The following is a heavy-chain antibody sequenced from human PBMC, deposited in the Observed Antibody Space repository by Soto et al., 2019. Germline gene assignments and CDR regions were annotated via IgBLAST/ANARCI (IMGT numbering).Heavy chain of an antibody. CDR3: AKKTLTVTKPTGAYYYYMDV. D-gene: IGHD4-17*01. CDR2: ISGSGGST. V-gene: IGHV3-23*01. J-gene: IGHJ6*03. Sequence: GGSLRLSCSASGFTLSSYAMGGVRQATGKGLDWVSAISGSGGSTYYADSVKGRFTISRDNSKNTLYLQMNSLRAEDTAVYYCAKKTLTVTKPTGAYYYYMDVWGKGTTVTVSS. CDR1: GFTLSSYA.